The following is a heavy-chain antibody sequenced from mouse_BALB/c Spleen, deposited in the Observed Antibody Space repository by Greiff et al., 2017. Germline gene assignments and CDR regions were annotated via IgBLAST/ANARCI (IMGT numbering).Heavy chain of an antibody. V-gene: IGHV5-4*02. CDR1: GFTFSDYY. CDR2: ISDGGSYT. J-gene: IGHJ4*01. Sequence: DVKLVESGGGLVKPGGSLKLSCAASGFTFSDYYMYWVRQTPEKRLEWVATISDGGSYTYYPDSVKGRFTISRDNAKNNLYLQMSSLKSEDTAMYYCARGGLRYYAMDYWGQGTSVTVSS. D-gene: IGHD2-4*01. CDR3: ARGGLRYYAMDY.